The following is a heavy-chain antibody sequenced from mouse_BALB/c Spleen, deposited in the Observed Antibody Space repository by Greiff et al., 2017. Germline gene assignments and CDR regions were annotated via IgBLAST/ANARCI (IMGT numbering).Heavy chain of an antibody. CDR3: ARDYDYGYYAMDY. V-gene: IGHV2-6-2*01. Sequence: VQLQQSGPDLVAPSQSLSITCTVSGFSLTSYGVHWVRQPPGKGLEWLVVIWSDGSTTYNSALKSRLSISKDNSKSQVFLKMNSLQTDDTAMYYCARDYDYGYYAMDYWGQGTSVTVSS. CDR2: IWSDGST. D-gene: IGHD2-4*01. CDR1: GFSLTSYG. J-gene: IGHJ4*01.